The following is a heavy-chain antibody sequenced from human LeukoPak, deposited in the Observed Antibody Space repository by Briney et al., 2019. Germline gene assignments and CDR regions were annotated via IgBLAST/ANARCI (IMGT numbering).Heavy chain of an antibody. CDR1: GFTFSGYY. V-gene: IGHV3-11*04. CDR2: IRSSGTTI. D-gene: IGHD6-19*01. J-gene: IGHJ4*02. CDR3: ARDRGAVTDVFDY. Sequence: GGSLRLSCVASGFTFSGYYMRWIRQAPGKGLEWVSYIRSSGTTIHYADSVKGRFTISRDNAKNSLYLQMNSLRAEDTAVYYCARDRGAVTDVFDYWGQGTLVTVSS.